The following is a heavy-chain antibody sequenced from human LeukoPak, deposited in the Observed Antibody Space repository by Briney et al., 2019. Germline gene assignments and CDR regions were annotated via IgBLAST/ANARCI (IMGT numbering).Heavy chain of an antibody. D-gene: IGHD2-15*01. CDR1: GDSSISGSYY. J-gene: IGHJ4*02. V-gene: IGHV4-61*02. CDR3: ARAVVWLPFDY. CDR2: IHPSGST. Sequence: PSETLSLTRTVSGDSSISGSYYWSWIRQPAGKGLEWIGRIHPSGSTNYNPSLKSRVTISVDTSKNQFSLNLGSVTAADTAVYYCARAVVWLPFDYWGRGTLVTVSS.